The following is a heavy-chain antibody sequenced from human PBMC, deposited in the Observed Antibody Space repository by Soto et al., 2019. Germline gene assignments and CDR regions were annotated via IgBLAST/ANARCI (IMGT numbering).Heavy chain of an antibody. D-gene: IGHD3-10*01. CDR2: IYSGGST. V-gene: IGHV3-53*01. J-gene: IGHJ6*02. CDR3: ARDRARSYGMDV. CDR1: GFTVSSNY. Sequence: EVQLLESGGGLVQPGGSLRLSCTASGFTVSSNYMSWVRQAPGKGLEWVSVIYSGGSTYYADSVKGRFTISRDNSKNTLYLQMNSLRAEDTAVYYCARDRARSYGMDVWGQGTTVTVSS.